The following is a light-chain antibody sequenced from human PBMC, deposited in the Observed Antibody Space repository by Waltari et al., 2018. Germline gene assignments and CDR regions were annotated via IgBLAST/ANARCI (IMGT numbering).Light chain of an antibody. CDR3: AAWDDSLNGQV. V-gene: IGLV1-44*01. CDR1: SSNIGSNT. CDR2: SNN. Sequence: QSVLTQPPSASGTPGQRVTISCSGSSSNIGSNTVNWYQQLPGTAPKLLIYSNNQRPSWVPDRFSGSKSGTAASLAISVLQSEDEADYYYAAWDDSLNGQVFGGGTKLTVL. J-gene: IGLJ3*02.